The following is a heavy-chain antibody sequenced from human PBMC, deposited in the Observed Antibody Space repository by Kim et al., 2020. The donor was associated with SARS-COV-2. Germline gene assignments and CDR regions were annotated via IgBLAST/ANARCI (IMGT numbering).Heavy chain of an antibody. CDR2: ISSSSSTI. Sequence: GGSLRLSCAASGFTFSSYSMNWVRQAPGKGLEWVSYISSSSSTIYYADSVKGRFTISRDNAKNSLYLQMNSLRAEDTAVYYCARDTVSGWYSRTPATFDYWGQGTLVTVSS. D-gene: IGHD6-19*01. CDR1: GFTFSSYS. CDR3: ARDTVSGWYSRTPATFDY. J-gene: IGHJ4*02. V-gene: IGHV3-48*04.